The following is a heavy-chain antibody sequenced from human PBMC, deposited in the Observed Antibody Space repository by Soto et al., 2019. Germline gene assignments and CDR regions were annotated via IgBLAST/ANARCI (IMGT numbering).Heavy chain of an antibody. D-gene: IGHD3-22*01. CDR2: INQDESQK. V-gene: IGHV3-7*04. J-gene: IGHJ4*02. Sequence: GGSLRLSCSVSGFTFNNYWLTWVRPAPGKGLEWVANINQDESQKYYADSVRGRFVISRDNIKNSLYLQMNSLRVEDSAIYYCARDETPHIHPCFYDSQQPCYYDSHACWGQGA. CDR3: ARDETPHIHPCFYDSQQPCYYDSHAC. CDR1: GFTFNNYW.